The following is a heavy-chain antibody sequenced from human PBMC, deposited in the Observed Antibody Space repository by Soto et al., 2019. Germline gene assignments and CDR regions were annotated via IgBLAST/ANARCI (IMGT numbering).Heavy chain of an antibody. Sequence: PSETLSLTCTVPGGSISSYYWSWIRQPPGKGLEWIGYIYYSGSTNYNPSLKSRVTISVDTSKNQFSLKLSSVTAADTAVYYCAREGGIAARIFDYWGQGTLVTVSS. V-gene: IGHV4-59*01. J-gene: IGHJ4*02. CDR3: AREGGIAARIFDY. CDR2: IYYSGST. CDR1: GGSISSYY. D-gene: IGHD6-6*01.